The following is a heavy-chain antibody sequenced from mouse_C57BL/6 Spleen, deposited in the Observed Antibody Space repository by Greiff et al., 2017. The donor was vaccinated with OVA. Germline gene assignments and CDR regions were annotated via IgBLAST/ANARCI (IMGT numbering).Heavy chain of an antibody. CDR3: ARHGDGGYFDY. V-gene: IGHV5-6*01. J-gene: IGHJ2*01. Sequence: EVMLVESGGDLVKPGGSLKLSCAASGFTFSSYGMSWVRQTPDKRLEWVATISSGGSYTYYPDSVKGRFTISRDNAKNTLYLQMSSLKSEDTAMYYCARHGDGGYFDYWGQGTTLTVSS. CDR2: ISSGGSYT. D-gene: IGHD3-3*01. CDR1: GFTFSSYG.